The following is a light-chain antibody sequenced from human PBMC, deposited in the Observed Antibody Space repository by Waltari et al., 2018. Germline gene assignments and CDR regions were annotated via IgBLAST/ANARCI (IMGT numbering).Light chain of an antibody. CDR2: SNN. J-gene: IGLJ2*01. V-gene: IGLV1-44*01. CDR3: AAWDDSLNGLV. CDR1: SSNIGSNH. Sequence: QSVLTQPPSASGTPGQRVTISCSGSSSNIGSNHVNWYQQLPGTAPKLLIYSNNQRPSGVPDRFSGSKSGTSASLAISGLQSEDEADYYCAAWDDSLNGLVFGGGTKLTVL.